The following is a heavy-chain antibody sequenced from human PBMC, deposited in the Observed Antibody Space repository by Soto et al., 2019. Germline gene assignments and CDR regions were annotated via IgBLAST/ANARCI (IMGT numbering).Heavy chain of an antibody. Sequence: ASVKVSCKASGYTFTGYYMHWVRQAPGQGLEWMGWINPNSGGTNYAQKFQGRVTMTRETSISTAYMELSRLRSDDTAVYYCARYRIAARPNLVRVRMHAFDIWGQGTMVTVSS. CDR2: INPNSGGT. CDR1: GYTFTGYY. D-gene: IGHD6-6*01. CDR3: ARYRIAARPNLVRVRMHAFDI. J-gene: IGHJ3*02. V-gene: IGHV1-2*02.